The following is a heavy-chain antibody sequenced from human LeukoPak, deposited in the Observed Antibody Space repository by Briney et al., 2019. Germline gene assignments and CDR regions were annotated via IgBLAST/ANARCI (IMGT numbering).Heavy chain of an antibody. V-gene: IGHV3-66*01. D-gene: IGHD1-7*01. J-gene: IGHJ6*02. CDR3: AGEEGTTYYYYYGLDV. CDR1: GFTVSFNY. Sequence: GGSLRLSCAASGFTVSFNYMSWVRQAPGKGLEWVSIIYSADSGGETYYADSVKGRFTISRDDSTNTLYLQMNSLRAEDTAVYYCAGEEGTTYYYYYGLDVWGHGTTVIVSS. CDR2: IYSADSGGET.